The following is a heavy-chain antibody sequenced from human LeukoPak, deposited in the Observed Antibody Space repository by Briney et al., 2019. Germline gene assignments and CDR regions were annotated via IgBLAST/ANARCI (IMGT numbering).Heavy chain of an antibody. Sequence: GASVKVSCTASGGTFSSYAISWVRQAPGQGLEWMGGIIPIFGTANYAQKFQGRVTITADESTSTAYMELSSLRSEDTAVYYCASSGSYLTYDAFDIWGQGTMVTVSS. CDR2: IIPIFGTA. CDR1: GGTFSSYA. J-gene: IGHJ3*02. D-gene: IGHD1-26*01. CDR3: ASSGSYLTYDAFDI. V-gene: IGHV1-69*13.